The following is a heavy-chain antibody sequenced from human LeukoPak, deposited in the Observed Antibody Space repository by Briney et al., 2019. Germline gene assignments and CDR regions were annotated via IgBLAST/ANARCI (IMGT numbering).Heavy chain of an antibody. CDR2: MNPNSGNT. CDR1: GYTFTSYD. CDR3: ARGTIRSGPNDY. J-gene: IGHJ4*02. D-gene: IGHD3-3*01. Sequence: ASVKVSCKASGYTFTSYDINWVRQATGQGLEWMGWMNPNSGNTGYAQKFQGRVTMTRNTSISTAYMELSSLRSEDAAVYYCARGTIRSGPNDYWGQGTLVTVSS. V-gene: IGHV1-8*01.